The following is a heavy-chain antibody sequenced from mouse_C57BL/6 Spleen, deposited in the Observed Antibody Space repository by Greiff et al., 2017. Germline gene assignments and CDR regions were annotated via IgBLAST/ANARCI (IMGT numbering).Heavy chain of an antibody. CDR3: ARRTGLRGAMDY. D-gene: IGHD1-1*01. CDR1: GYTFTSYW. J-gene: IGHJ4*01. Sequence: QVQLQQPGAELVRPGTSVKLSCKASGYTFTSYWMHWVKQRPGQGLEWIGVIDPSDSYTNYNQKFKGKATLTVDTSSSTAYMQRSSLTSEDSAVYYCARRTGLRGAMDYWGQGTSVTVSS. V-gene: IGHV1-59*01. CDR2: IDPSDSYT.